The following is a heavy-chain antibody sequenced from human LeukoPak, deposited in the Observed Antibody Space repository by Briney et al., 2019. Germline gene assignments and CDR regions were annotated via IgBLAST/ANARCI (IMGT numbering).Heavy chain of an antibody. CDR3: TQDGRVGGSF. D-gene: IGHD2-15*01. CDR2: IFSDGPSL. CDR1: GFYFSASS. Sequence: PGHSLSLSWSASGFYFSASSMNAVPQAPGKGLEWVSSIFSDGPSLYYADSVKGRFTISRDNANSLLALRMNSLRADVTVVYSPTQDGRVGGSFWGRGNRVTVSS. V-gene: IGHV3-21*01. J-gene: IGHJ4*02.